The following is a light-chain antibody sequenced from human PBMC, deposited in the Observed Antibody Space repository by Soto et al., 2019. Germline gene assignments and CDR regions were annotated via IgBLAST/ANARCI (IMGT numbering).Light chain of an antibody. V-gene: IGKV3-15*01. CDR2: GAS. CDR3: QQFSSYPLT. Sequence: EIVVTQSPATLSVSPGERATLSCRASQSVNTNFAWYQQKPGQAPRLLIYGASTRATGIPARFSGSGSGTEFTLTISSLQSEDFAVYYCQQFSSYPLTFGGGTKVDIK. J-gene: IGKJ4*01. CDR1: QSVNTN.